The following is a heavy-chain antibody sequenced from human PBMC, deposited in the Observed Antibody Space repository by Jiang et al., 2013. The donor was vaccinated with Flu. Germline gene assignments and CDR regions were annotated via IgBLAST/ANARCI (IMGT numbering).Heavy chain of an antibody. V-gene: IGHV1-69*04. D-gene: IGHD3-22*01. CDR2: ISPILDMT. CDR1: GGTFSSYT. CDR3: ASYETYSSFSYRPGD. Sequence: SGAEVKKPGSSVKVSCKASGGTFSSYTIGWVRQAPGQGLEWMGRISPILDMTDSAEKFQGRITLTADKSTSTAYMELSSLTSEDTAIYFCASYETYSSFSYRPGDWGQGTRVTVSS. J-gene: IGHJ4*02.